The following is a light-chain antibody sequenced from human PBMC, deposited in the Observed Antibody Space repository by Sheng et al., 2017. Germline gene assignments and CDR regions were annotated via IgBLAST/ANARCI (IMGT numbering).Light chain of an antibody. V-gene: IGLV2-14*03. J-gene: IGLJ1*01. CDR3: GSYTTASIYV. Sequence: QSALTQPASVSGSPGQSITISCVGTSSDVGAYDFVSWYQQPPRQSPKIIIFDVGRRPSGVSTRFSGSKAGNTASLTISGLQVEDEAHYYCGSYTTASIYVFGLGTKVTVL. CDR2: DVG. CDR1: SSDVGAYDF.